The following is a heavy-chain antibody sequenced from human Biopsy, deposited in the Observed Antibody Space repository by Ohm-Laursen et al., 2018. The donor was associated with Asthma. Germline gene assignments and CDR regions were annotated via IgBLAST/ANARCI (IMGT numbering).Heavy chain of an antibody. D-gene: IGHD3-10*01. V-gene: IGHV3-15*01. Sequence: SLRLSCTASGFTFTSAWMSWVRQSPGKGLEWVGHIKSKTDGGTTDYAAPVKGRFSISRDDSKNTLYLQMNSLKTEDTAVYYCTTWFDSLDSWGQGTLVTVSS. CDR2: IKSKTDGGTT. CDR1: GFTFTSAW. CDR3: TTWFDSLDS. J-gene: IGHJ4*02.